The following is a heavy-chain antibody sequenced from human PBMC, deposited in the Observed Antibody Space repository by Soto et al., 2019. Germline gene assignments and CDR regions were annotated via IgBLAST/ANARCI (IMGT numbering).Heavy chain of an antibody. J-gene: IGHJ6*02. Sequence: PGGSLGLSCAASGFTFSSYGMHWVRQAPGKGLEWVAVISYDGSNKYYADSVKGRFTISRDNSKNTLYLQMNSLRAEDTAVYYCARSIAAGDGMDVWGQGTTVTVYS. CDR2: ISYDGSNK. D-gene: IGHD6-25*01. V-gene: IGHV3-30*03. CDR1: GFTFSSYG. CDR3: ARSIAAGDGMDV.